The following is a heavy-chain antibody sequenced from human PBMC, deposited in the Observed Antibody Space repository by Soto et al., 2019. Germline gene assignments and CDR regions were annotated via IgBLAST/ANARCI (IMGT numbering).Heavy chain of an antibody. V-gene: IGHV1-69*06. Sequence: QVELVQSGAEVKKPGSSVKVSCQASEDTFRNYAISWVRQAPGQGLEWMGGIIPISCTADYAQKFQGRVTITADTSANTVYLELSSLRSEDTAVYYCASTKYDSSAYYYWYLGLWGRGTLVTVSS. CDR1: EDTFRNYA. CDR2: IIPISCTA. J-gene: IGHJ2*01. D-gene: IGHD3-22*01. CDR3: ASTKYDSSAYYYWYLGL.